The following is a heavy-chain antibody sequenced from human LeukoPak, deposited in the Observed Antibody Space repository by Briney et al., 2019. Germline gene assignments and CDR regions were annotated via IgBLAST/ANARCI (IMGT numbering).Heavy chain of an antibody. J-gene: IGHJ4*02. D-gene: IGHD2-15*01. Sequence: PSETLSLTCTVSGGSISSSSNYWGWIRQPPGKGLEYIGNIYHSGSSYYNPSLKSRVSISVDTSKNQFSLNLSSVTAADTAVYFCAGRSGYCSGGSCYLYFDYWGQGTLVTVSS. V-gene: IGHV4-39*01. CDR3: AGRSGYCSGGSCYLYFDY. CDR1: GGSISSSSNY. CDR2: IYHSGSS.